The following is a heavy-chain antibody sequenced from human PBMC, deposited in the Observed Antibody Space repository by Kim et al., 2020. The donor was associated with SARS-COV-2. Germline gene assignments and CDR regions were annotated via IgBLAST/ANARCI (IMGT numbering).Heavy chain of an antibody. CDR2: ISSSSSTI. V-gene: IGHV3-48*02. Sequence: GGSLRLSCAASGFTFSSYSMNWVRQAPGKGLEWVSYISSSSSTIYYADSVKGRFTISRDNAKNSLYLQMNSLRDEDTAVYYCARLEVTMVRGVYPNWFDPWGQGTLVTVSS. CDR1: GFTFSSYS. D-gene: IGHD3-10*01. CDR3: ARLEVTMVRGVYPNWFDP. J-gene: IGHJ5*02.